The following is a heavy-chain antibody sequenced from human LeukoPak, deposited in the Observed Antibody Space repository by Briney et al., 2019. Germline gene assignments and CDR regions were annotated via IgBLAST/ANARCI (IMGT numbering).Heavy chain of an antibody. Sequence: ASVKVSCKASGYTFTGYYMNWVRQAPGHGLEWMGRINPNSGGTNYAQKFQGRVTMTWDTSISTAYMELSRLRSDDTAVYYCARDTRDGGSDYWGQGTLVTVSS. CDR3: ARDTRDGGSDY. V-gene: IGHV1-2*06. D-gene: IGHD1-26*01. CDR2: INPNSGGT. J-gene: IGHJ4*02. CDR1: GYTFTGYY.